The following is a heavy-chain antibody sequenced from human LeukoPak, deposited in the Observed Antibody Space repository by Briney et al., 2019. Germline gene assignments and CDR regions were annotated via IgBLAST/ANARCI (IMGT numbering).Heavy chain of an antibody. Sequence: GGSLRLSCAASGLTFSSYAMSWVRQAPGKGLEWVSAISGSGGSTYYADSVKGRFTISRDNSKNTLYLQMNSLRAEDTAVYYCAKVMVRGVITEDAFDIWGQGTMVTVSS. CDR3: AKVMVRGVITEDAFDI. V-gene: IGHV3-23*01. J-gene: IGHJ3*02. D-gene: IGHD3-10*01. CDR2: ISGSGGST. CDR1: GLTFSSYA.